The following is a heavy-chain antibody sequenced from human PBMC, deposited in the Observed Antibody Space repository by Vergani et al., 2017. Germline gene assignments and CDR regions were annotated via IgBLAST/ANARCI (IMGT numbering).Heavy chain of an antibody. CDR1: GGSFSDYY. CDR3: ASIARAPTRRNPPPDY. D-gene: IGHD3-16*02. V-gene: IGHV4-34*01. J-gene: IGHJ4*02. Sequence: QVQLQEWGAGLLKTSEILSLTCGVSGGSFSDYYWSWIRQAPGMGLEWIGEVNHGGSTNYNPSLKSRVSISVDTSKNQFSLQLTSVTAADSALYFCASIARAPTRRNPPPDYWGQGILVTVSS. CDR2: VNHGGST.